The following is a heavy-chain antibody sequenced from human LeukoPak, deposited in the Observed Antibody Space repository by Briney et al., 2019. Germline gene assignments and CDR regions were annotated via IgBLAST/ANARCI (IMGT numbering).Heavy chain of an antibody. V-gene: IGHV3-23*01. CDR3: TTAYCGGDCYSSLNFDY. CDR2: ISGSGGAT. Sequence: PGGSLRLSCAASGFTFSDYYMSWVRQAPGKGLEWVSGISGSGGATYYADSVKGRFTISRDDPHNTLYLQMNSLRAEDTAVYYCTTAYCGGDCYSSLNFDYWGQGTLVTVSS. J-gene: IGHJ4*02. CDR1: GFTFSDYY. D-gene: IGHD2-21*02.